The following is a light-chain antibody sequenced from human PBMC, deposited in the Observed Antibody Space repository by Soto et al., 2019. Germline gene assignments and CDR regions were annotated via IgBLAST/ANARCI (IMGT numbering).Light chain of an antibody. Sequence: EVVLTQSPATLSLSPGGRATLSCRASEDVDIYLAWYQQRPGQAPRLLIYDTSKRATGIPARFTGTGSGTDFTLTISSMEPEDFAVYYCQQRFSWPPWTFGQGTKVEIK. V-gene: IGKV3-11*01. CDR3: QQRFSWPPWT. CDR2: DTS. CDR1: EDVDIY. J-gene: IGKJ1*01.